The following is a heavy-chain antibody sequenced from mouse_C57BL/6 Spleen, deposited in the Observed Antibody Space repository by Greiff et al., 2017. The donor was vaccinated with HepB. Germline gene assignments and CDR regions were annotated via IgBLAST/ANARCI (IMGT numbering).Heavy chain of an antibody. D-gene: IGHD2-4*01. CDR3: ARPNDDYDGAWFAY. CDR2: IDPSDSYT. CDR1: GYTFTSYW. V-gene: IGHV1-69*01. J-gene: IGHJ3*01. Sequence: QVQLQQPGAELVMPGASVKLSCKASGYTFTSYWMHWVKQRPGQGLEWIGEIDPSDSYTNYNQKFKGKSTLTVDKSSSTAYMQLSSLTSEDSAVYYCARPNDDYDGAWFAYWGQGALVTVSA.